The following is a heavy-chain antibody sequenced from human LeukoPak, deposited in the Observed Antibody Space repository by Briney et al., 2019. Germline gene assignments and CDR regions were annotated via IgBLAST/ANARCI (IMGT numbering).Heavy chain of an antibody. Sequence: GGSLRLSCAASGFSFSSYSMNWVRQAPGKGLEWVSYISSASSTIYYADSVKGRFTISRDNAKNSLFLQMNSLRAEDTAVYYCARDLTMSGTTTDFWGQGILVTVSS. V-gene: IGHV3-48*01. D-gene: IGHD1-1*01. CDR2: ISSASSTI. CDR1: GFSFSSYS. CDR3: ARDLTMSGTTTDF. J-gene: IGHJ4*02.